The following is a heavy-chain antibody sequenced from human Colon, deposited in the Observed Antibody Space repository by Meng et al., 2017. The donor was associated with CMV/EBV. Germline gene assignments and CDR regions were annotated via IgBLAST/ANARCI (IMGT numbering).Heavy chain of an antibody. Sequence: SETLSLTCTVSNFSIGYGNYWGWIRQPPGKGLGWIGSVFHSGDTFYNPSLKSRVILSVDTPKNQFSLKVTSVTAADTAVYYCVRDRDFWSGPQFDAWGQGNLVTVSS. J-gene: IGHJ5*02. CDR1: NFSIGYGNY. D-gene: IGHD3-3*01. V-gene: IGHV4-38-2*02. CDR2: VFHSGDT. CDR3: VRDRDFWSGPQFDA.